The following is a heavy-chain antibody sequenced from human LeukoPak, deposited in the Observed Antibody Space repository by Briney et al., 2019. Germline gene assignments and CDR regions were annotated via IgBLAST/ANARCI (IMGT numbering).Heavy chain of an antibody. Sequence: GGSLRLSCAASGFTFSDYGMSWVRQAPGKGLEWVSSISSSSTYIYYADSVKGRFTISRDNARNSLYLQMNSLRAEDTAMYYCARSMVSGRWLQVWGQGTLVTVSS. CDR2: ISSSSTYI. V-gene: IGHV3-21*01. J-gene: IGHJ4*02. CDR3: ARSMVSGRWLQV. CDR1: GFTFSDYG. D-gene: IGHD5-24*01.